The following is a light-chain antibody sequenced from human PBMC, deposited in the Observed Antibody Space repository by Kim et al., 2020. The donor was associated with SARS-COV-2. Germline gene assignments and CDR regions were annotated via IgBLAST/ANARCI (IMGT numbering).Light chain of an antibody. CDR2: DVS. CDR1: SSDVGGYNY. Sequence: GQSITTSCTGTSSDVGGYNYVSWYQQHPGKAPKLMIYDVSNRPSGVSNRFSGSKSGNTASLTIPGLQAEDEADYYCSSYTSSSHVVFGGGTQLTVL. CDR3: SSYTSSSHVV. J-gene: IGLJ2*01. V-gene: IGLV2-14*03.